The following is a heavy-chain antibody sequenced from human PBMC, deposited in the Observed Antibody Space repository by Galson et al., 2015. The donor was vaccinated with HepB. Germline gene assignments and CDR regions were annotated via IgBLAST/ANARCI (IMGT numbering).Heavy chain of an antibody. CDR3: VRDSGIVGATGYDFEY. J-gene: IGHJ4*02. CDR2: IHPSGST. V-gene: IGHV4-31*11. D-gene: IGHD1-26*01. Sequence: TLSLTCAVSGGSIRSVTYYWSWIRQHPGKGLEYIGYIHPSGSTYYSPSLKSRVTISVDTSKDQFSLKLTSVTAADTAVYYCVRDSGIVGATGYDFEYWGQGALVTVSS. CDR1: GGSIRSVTYY.